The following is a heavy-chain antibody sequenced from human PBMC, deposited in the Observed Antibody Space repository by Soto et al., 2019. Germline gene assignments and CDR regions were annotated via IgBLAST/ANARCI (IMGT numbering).Heavy chain of an antibody. J-gene: IGHJ3*02. V-gene: IGHV1-18*04. CDR1: GYTFTSYG. CDR2: ISAYNGNT. D-gene: IGHD5-12*01. Sequence: ASVKVSCKASGYTFTSYGISWVRQAPGQGLEWMGWISAYNGNTNYAQKLQGRVTMTTGTSTSTAYMELRSLRSDDTAVYYCAREGRDGYRMSAFDIWGQGTMVTVSS. CDR3: AREGRDGYRMSAFDI.